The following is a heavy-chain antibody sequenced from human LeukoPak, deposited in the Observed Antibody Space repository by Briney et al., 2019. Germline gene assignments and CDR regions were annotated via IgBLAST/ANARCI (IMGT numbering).Heavy chain of an antibody. J-gene: IGHJ4*02. V-gene: IGHV3-74*01. CDR2: INGDGTAT. CDR1: GFTFSSYS. D-gene: IGHD3-3*01. CDR3: ARGPSGVGNY. Sequence: GGSLRLSCAASGFTFSSYSMNWVRQAPGRGLVWVSRINGDGTATNYADHVKGRFTISRDNTKNTLYLQMSSLGAEDTAVYYCARGPSGVGNYWGQGTLVTVSA.